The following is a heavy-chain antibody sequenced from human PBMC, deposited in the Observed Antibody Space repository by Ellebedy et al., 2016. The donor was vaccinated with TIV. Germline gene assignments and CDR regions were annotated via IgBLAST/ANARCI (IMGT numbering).Heavy chain of an antibody. CDR1: GYTCTTYA. J-gene: IGHJ4*02. V-gene: IGHV5-51*01. D-gene: IGHD5-18*01. CDR2: IYPADSDT. Sequence: GESLKISCKASGYTCTTYAIAWVRQMPGKGLEWMGIIYPADSDTIYSPSFQGQVTISVDKSINTAYLQWNSLKASDTAMYYCASRGYTYGYYLDYWGQGTLVTVSS. CDR3: ASRGYTYGYYLDY.